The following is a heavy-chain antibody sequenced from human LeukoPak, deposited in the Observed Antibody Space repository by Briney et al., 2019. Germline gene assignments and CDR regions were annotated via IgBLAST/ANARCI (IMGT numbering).Heavy chain of an antibody. CDR1: GYSFTSYW. V-gene: IGHV5-51*01. J-gene: IGHJ4*02. Sequence: GESLQISCKGSGYSFTSYWIGWVRQLPGKGLEWMGIIYPGDSDIRYSPSFQGQVTISADKSINTAYLQWSSLKASDTAMYYCACRVAGSPFDYWGQGTLVTVSS. D-gene: IGHD6-19*01. CDR2: IYPGDSDI. CDR3: ACRVAGSPFDY.